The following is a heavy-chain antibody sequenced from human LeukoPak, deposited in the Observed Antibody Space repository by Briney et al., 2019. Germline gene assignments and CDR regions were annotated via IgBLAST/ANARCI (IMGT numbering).Heavy chain of an antibody. CDR2: INPNSGGT. V-gene: IGHV1-2*06. J-gene: IGHJ3*02. CDR3: ARDPSSRGRAFDI. CDR1: GYTFTGYY. Sequence: ASVKVSCKASGYTFTGYYMHWVRQAPGQGLEWMGRINPNSGGTNYAQKFQGRVAMTRDTSISTAYMELSRLRSDDTAVYYCARDPSSRGRAFDIWGQGTMVTVSS. D-gene: IGHD6-13*01.